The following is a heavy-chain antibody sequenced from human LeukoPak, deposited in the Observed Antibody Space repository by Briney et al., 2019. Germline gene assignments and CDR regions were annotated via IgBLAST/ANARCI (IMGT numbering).Heavy chain of an antibody. Sequence: GGSLRLSCAASGFTFSSYSMNWVRQAPGKGLEWVSYISSSSSTICYADSVKGRFTISRDNAKNSLYLQMNSLRAEDTAVYYCARDRVVPAATTPKEFDYWGQGTLVTVSS. D-gene: IGHD2-2*01. CDR1: GFTFSSYS. J-gene: IGHJ4*02. CDR2: ISSSSSTI. V-gene: IGHV3-48*01. CDR3: ARDRVVPAATTPKEFDY.